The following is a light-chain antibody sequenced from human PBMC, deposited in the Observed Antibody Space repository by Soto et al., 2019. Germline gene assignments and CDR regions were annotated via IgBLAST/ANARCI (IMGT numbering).Light chain of an antibody. CDR3: QQYNSYSET. J-gene: IGKJ1*01. CDR2: KAS. Sequence: DIQMTQSPSTLSASVGDRVTITCRASQSISSWLAWYQQKPGKAPKLLIYKASSLESGVPSRFSGSGSGKEFTLTISSLQPDGFATYYCQQYNSYSETFGQGTKVDIK. CDR1: QSISSW. V-gene: IGKV1-5*03.